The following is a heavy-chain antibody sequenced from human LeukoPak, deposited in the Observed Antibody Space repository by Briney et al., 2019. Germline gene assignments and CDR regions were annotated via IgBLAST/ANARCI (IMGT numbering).Heavy chain of an antibody. CDR2: ISAYNGNT. J-gene: IGHJ3*02. CDR3: AREYDYVWGSYRYDAFDI. CDR1: GYTFTSYG. D-gene: IGHD3-16*02. V-gene: IGHV1-18*01. Sequence: ASVTASCKASGYTFTSYGISWVRQAPGQGLEWMGWISAYNGNTNYAQKLQGRVTMTTDTSTSTAYMELRSLRSEDTAVYYCAREYDYVWGSYRYDAFDIWGQGTMVTVSS.